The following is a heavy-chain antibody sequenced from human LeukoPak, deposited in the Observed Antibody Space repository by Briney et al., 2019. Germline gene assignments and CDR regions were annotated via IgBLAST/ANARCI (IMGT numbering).Heavy chain of an antibody. D-gene: IGHD4-23*01. Sequence: SATVSLTCTVSGGSISSGGYYWSWIRQHPGKGLEWIGSVYYSKSTYYKPSLKSRVTISVDTSKNQFSLKLSSVTAADTAVYYCAREKLIYGGNMNYFDYWGEGTLV. CDR1: GGSISSGGYY. CDR3: AREKLIYGGNMNYFDY. J-gene: IGHJ4*02. CDR2: VYYSKST. V-gene: IGHV4-31*03.